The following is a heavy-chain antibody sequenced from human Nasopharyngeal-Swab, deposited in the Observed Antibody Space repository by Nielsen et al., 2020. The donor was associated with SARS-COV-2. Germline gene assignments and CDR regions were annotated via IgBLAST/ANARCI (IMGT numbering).Heavy chain of an antibody. V-gene: IGHV4-38-2*01. D-gene: IGHD2-2*01. CDR1: GYSISSVYY. J-gene: IGHJ1*01. Sequence: SETLSLTCSVSGYSISSVYYWAWLRHSPEKGLEWVATVYQSGETYYNPSLRSRVTISVDTSKSQFSLKLSSVTAADTAIYYCAVGYCSSSNCYREYFQHWGQGTLVTVSS. CDR3: AVGYCSSSNCYREYFQH. CDR2: VYQSGET.